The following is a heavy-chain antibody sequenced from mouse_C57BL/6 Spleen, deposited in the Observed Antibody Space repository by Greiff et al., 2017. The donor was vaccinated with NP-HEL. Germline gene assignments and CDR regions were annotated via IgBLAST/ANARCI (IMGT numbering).Heavy chain of an antibody. V-gene: IGHV3-6*01. D-gene: IGHD2-3*01. CDR3: AREGMVTTLYYYAMDY. Sequence: EVKLMESGPGLVKPSQSLSLTCSVTGYSITSGYYWNWIRQFPGNKLEWMGYISYDGSNNYNPSLKNRISITRDTSKNQFFLKLNSVTTEDTATYYCAREGMVTTLYYYAMDYWGQGTSVTVSS. CDR1: GYSITSGYY. J-gene: IGHJ4*01. CDR2: ISYDGSN.